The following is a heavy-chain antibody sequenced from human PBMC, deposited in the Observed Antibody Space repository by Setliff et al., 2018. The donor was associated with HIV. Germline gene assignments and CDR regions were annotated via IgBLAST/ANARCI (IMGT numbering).Heavy chain of an antibody. V-gene: IGHV4-39*01. Sequence: SETLSLTCTVSGGSISSKDHYWGWIWQSPGKGLEWIATIYFRGSAYYNPSLRSRVTISVDTSKNQFSLKVNSVTAADSAVFYCARVNFLGGSSTSCPVHYWGQGTLVTVSS. J-gene: IGHJ4*02. D-gene: IGHD2-2*01. CDR2: IYFRGSA. CDR3: ARVNFLGGSSTSCPVHY. CDR1: GGSISSKDHY.